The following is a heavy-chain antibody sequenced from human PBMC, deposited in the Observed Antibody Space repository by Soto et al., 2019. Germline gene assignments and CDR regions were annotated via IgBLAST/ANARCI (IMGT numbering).Heavy chain of an antibody. Sequence: EVQLVESGGGLVQPGGSLRVSCAASGFTFGSYWMNWVRQAPGKGLVWVSRIDGDGSSTTYADSVKGRFTTSRDNAKNTLYLQMSSLRVEDTAVYYCARGRPYGMDVWGQGTTVTVSS. CDR3: ARGRPYGMDV. J-gene: IGHJ6*02. CDR2: IDGDGSST. V-gene: IGHV3-74*01. CDR1: GFTFGSYW.